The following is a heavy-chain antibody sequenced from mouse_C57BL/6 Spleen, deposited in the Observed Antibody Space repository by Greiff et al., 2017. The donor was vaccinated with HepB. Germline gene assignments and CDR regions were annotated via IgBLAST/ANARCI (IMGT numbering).Heavy chain of an antibody. V-gene: IGHV5-9-1*02. CDR1: GFTFSSYA. CDR2: ISSGGDYI. CDR3: TRGVTGTRYFDV. J-gene: IGHJ1*03. D-gene: IGHD4-1*01. Sequence: EVMLVESGEGLVKPGGSLKLSCAASGFTFSSYAMSWVRQTPEKRLEWVAYISSGGDYIYYADTVKGRFTISRDNARNTLYLQMSSLKSEDTAMYYCTRGVTGTRYFDVWGTGTTVTVSS.